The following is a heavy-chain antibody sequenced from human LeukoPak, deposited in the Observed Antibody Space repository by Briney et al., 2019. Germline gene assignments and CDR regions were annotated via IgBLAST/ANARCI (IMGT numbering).Heavy chain of an antibody. CDR3: ARTYYYDSSGYYLYWFDP. CDR2: IYTSGST. J-gene: IGHJ5*02. D-gene: IGHD3-22*01. CDR1: GGSISSGSYY. Sequence: SEALSLTCTVSGGSISSGSYYWSWIRQPAGKGLEWIGRIYTSGSTNYNPSLKSRVTISVDTSKNQFSLKLSSVTAADTAVYYCARTYYYDSSGYYLYWFDPWGQGTLVTVSS. V-gene: IGHV4-61*02.